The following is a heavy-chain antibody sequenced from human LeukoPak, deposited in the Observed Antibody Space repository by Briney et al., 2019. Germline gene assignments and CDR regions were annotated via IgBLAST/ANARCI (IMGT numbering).Heavy chain of an antibody. D-gene: IGHD6-19*01. CDR3: ARSIAVAGNLGAFDI. CDR1: GYSFTSDW. CDR2: IYPGDSDT. J-gene: IGHJ3*02. V-gene: IGHV5-51*01. Sequence: GESLKISCKGSGYSFTSDWIGWVRQMPGKGLEWMGIIYPGDSDTRYSPSFQGQVTISADKSISTAYLQWSSLKASDTAMYYCARSIAVAGNLGAFDIWGQGTMVTVSS.